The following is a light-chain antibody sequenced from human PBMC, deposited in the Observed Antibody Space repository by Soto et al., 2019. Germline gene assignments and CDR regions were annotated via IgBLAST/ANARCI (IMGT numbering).Light chain of an antibody. CDR2: DAS. Sequence: EIVLTQSPGTLSLSPGERATLSCRASQSVSSYLAWYQQKPGQAPRLLIYDASTRATGISARFSGSGSGTDFTLTISSLEPEDFAMYYRQQRSNWAVTFGQGTRVDIK. CDR1: QSVSSY. V-gene: IGKV3-11*01. CDR3: QQRSNWAVT. J-gene: IGKJ1*01.